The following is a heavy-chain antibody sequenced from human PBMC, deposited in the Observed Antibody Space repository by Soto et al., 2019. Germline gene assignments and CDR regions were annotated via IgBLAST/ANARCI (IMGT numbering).Heavy chain of an antibody. CDR3: ARETVAAAGGYNWFDP. CDR2: MNPNSGNT. CDR1: GYTFTSYD. J-gene: IGHJ5*02. Sequence: QVQLVQSGAEVKKPGASVKVSCKASGYTFTSYDINWVRQATGQGLEWMGWMNPNSGNTGYAQKFQGRVTMTRNTSIRTAYMELISLRSEDTAVYYCARETVAAAGGYNWFDPWGQGTLVTVSS. V-gene: IGHV1-8*01. D-gene: IGHD6-13*01.